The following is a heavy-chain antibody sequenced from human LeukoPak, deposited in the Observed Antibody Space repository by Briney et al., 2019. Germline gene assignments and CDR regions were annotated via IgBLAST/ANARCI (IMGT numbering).Heavy chain of an antibody. Sequence: SETLSLTCTVSGGSISSYFWSWIRQPPGKGLEWIGYIFYRGSTKYNPSLKSRVTILGDTSMNQFSLKLRSVTAADTAVYYCARDLEYCSGGAYFGYWGKGTLVTVSS. D-gene: IGHD2-15*01. CDR2: IFYRGST. V-gene: IGHV4-59*01. J-gene: IGHJ4*02. CDR3: ARDLEYCSGGAYFGY. CDR1: GGSISSYF.